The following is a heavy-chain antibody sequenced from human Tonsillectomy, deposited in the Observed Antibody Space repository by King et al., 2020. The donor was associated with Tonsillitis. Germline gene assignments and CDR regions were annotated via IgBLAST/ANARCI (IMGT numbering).Heavy chain of an antibody. CDR3: ASDAWSSTTCCFDY. CDR1: GFTFSTYS. J-gene: IGHJ4*02. D-gene: IGHD2-2*01. V-gene: IGHV3-21*01. CDR2: ISSDSTYI. Sequence: VQLVESGGGLVKPGGSLRLSCAVSGFTFSTYSMNWVRQAPGKGLEWVSSISSDSTYIYYADSVKGRFTVSRDNAKNSLYLQMNSLRAEDTAVYYCASDAWSSTTCCFDYWGQGTLVTVSS.